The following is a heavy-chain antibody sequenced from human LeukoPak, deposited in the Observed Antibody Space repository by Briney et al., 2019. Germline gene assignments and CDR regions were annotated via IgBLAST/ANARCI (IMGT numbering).Heavy chain of an antibody. CDR1: GGSISSYY. V-gene: IGHV4-59*01. CDR2: IYYSGST. J-gene: IGHJ4*02. CDR3: ARGQPSPEEQSFDY. Sequence: SETLSLTCTVSGGSISSYYWSWVRQPPGKGLEWMGYIYYSGSTNYNPSLKSRVTISVDTSKNQFSLKLSSVTAADTAVYYCARGQPSPEEQSFDYWGQGTLVTVSS.